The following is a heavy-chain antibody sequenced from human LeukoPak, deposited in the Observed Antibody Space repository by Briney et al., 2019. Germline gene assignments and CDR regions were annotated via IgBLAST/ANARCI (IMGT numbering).Heavy chain of an antibody. CDR2: INPSGGST. Sequence: GASVKVSCKASGYTFTSYYMHWVRQAPGQGLEWMGIINPSGGSTSYAQKFQGRVTMTRDTSTSTVYMELSNLRSEDTAVYYCARRTNWAIIDYWGQGTLVTVSS. J-gene: IGHJ4*02. D-gene: IGHD7-27*01. CDR3: ARRTNWAIIDY. CDR1: GYTFTSYY. V-gene: IGHV1-46*01.